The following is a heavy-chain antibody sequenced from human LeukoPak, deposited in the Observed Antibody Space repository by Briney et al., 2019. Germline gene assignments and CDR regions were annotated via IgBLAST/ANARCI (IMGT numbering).Heavy chain of an antibody. Sequence: ASVKVSCKASGYAFGTYFIHWMRQAPGQGLEWLGRIDPSRGWTHLPRKFQGRVTVTRDTSTTTVDMELSSLTSEDTALYYCARSQWLHYWGQGTLVTVSS. CDR3: ARSQWLHY. J-gene: IGHJ4*02. D-gene: IGHD6-19*01. CDR1: GYAFGTYF. V-gene: IGHV1-46*01. CDR2: IDPSRGWT.